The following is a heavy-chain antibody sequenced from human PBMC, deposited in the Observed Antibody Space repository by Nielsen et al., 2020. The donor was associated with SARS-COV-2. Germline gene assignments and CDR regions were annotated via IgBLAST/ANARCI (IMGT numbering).Heavy chain of an antibody. CDR1: GYNFATYW. CDR2: VYPGDSDT. V-gene: IGHV5-51*01. CDR3: ARLQSSTGGGMDV. D-gene: IGHD6-13*01. Sequence: GESLNISCQGSGYNFATYWIAWVRQMPGKGLEWMGVVYPGDSDTRYSPSFQGQVIISFDKSITTAYLQWNSLQASDSAMYYCARLQSSTGGGMDVWGQGTAVTVSS. J-gene: IGHJ6*02.